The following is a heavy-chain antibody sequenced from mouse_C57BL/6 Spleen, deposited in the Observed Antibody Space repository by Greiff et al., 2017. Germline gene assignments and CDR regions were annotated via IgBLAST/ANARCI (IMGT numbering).Heavy chain of an antibody. D-gene: IGHD2-4*01. CDR1: GYTFTSYW. CDR2: IHPTSGST. CDR3: ASYDYDDFDY. V-gene: IGHV1-64*01. Sequence: VQLQQPGAELVKPGASVKLSCKASGYTFTSYWMHWVKQRPGQGLEWIGMIHPTSGSTNYNEKFKSKATLTVDKSSSTAYMQLSSLTSEDSAVXYCASYDYDDFDYWGQGTTLTVSS. J-gene: IGHJ2*01.